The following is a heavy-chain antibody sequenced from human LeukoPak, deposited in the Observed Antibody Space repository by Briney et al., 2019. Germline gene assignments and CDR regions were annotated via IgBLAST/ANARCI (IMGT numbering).Heavy chain of an antibody. D-gene: IGHD4-11*01. Sequence: PGGSLRLSCTASGFTFGDYAMSWVRQAPGKGLEWVGRIKSKTDGGTTDYAAPVKGRFTISRDDSKNTLYLQMNSLKTEDTAVYYCTTADYPDDYWGQGTLVTVSS. CDR3: TTADYPDDY. CDR2: IKSKTDGGTT. V-gene: IGHV3-15*01. J-gene: IGHJ4*02. CDR1: GFTFGDYA.